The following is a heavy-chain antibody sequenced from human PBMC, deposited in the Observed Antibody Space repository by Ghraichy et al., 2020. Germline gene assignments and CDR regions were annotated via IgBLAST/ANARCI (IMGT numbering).Heavy chain of an antibody. D-gene: IGHD3-16*01. CDR1: GFTFRSYD. CDR2: IGTTGDT. J-gene: IGHJ4*02. Sequence: GGSLRLSCAASGFTFRSYDMPWVRQATGKGLEWVSAIGTTGDTFYPGSVKGRFTISRENAKDSLYLQMNSLRAGDTAVYYCARAGYFGGFDYWGQGTLVTVSS. CDR3: ARAGYFGGFDY. V-gene: IGHV3-13*01.